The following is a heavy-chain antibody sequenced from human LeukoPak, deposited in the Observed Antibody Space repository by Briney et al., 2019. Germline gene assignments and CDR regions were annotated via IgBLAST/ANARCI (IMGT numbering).Heavy chain of an antibody. D-gene: IGHD3-10*01. CDR2: ISSASNTI. CDR1: GFTFSSYS. J-gene: IGHJ5*02. CDR3: ARDGWFGDYNWFDP. V-gene: IGHV3-48*01. Sequence: GSLRLSCAASGFTFSSYSMNWVRQAPGKVLEWISYISSASNTIYYADSVKGRFTISRDNAKNSVYLQMNSLRAEDTAMYYCARDGWFGDYNWFDPWGQGTLVTVSS.